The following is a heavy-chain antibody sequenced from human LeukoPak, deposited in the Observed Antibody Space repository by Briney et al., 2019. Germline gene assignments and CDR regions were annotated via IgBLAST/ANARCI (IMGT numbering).Heavy chain of an antibody. D-gene: IGHD1-26*01. V-gene: IGHV3-21*01. CDR1: GFTFSSFT. CDR2: ISSSSRYI. J-gene: IGHJ3*02. Sequence: GGSLRLSCAASGFTFSSFTMNWVRQAPGKGLEWVSSISSSSRYIYYGDAVLGRFTVSRDNAKNSLYLQMNSLRAEDTAVYYCARGGSDPVSGRYYGGGAFDIWGQGTMVTVSS. CDR3: ARGGSDPVSGRYYGGGAFDI.